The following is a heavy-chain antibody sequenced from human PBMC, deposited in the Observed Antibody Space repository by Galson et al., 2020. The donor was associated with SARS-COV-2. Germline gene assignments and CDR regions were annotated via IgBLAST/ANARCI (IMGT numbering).Heavy chain of an antibody. V-gene: IGHV4-34*01. Sequence: SETLSLTCAVYGGSFSGYYWSWIRQPPGKGLEWIGEINHSGSTNYNPSLKSRVTISVDTSKNQFSLKLSSVTAADTAEYYCARGRYSSSWYGQKYYFDYWGQGTLVTVSS. J-gene: IGHJ4*02. D-gene: IGHD6-13*01. CDR1: GGSFSGYY. CDR2: INHSGST. CDR3: ARGRYSSSWYGQKYYFDY.